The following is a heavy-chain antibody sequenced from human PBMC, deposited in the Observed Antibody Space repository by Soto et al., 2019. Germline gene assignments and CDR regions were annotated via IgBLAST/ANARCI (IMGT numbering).Heavy chain of an antibody. CDR2: VSGIGDET. CDR3: AKGGHLSFFDY. V-gene: IGHV3-23*01. J-gene: IGHJ4*02. Sequence: EVQLSESGGGLVQPGGSLRLSCEASGLKFSHYAMTWVRQAPGRGPEWVSTVSGIGDETFYADSVRGRFTISRDNSKDTAYLVMNSLRVAGTAVYYCAKGGHLSFFDYWGQGTLVTVSS. CDR1: GLKFSHYA.